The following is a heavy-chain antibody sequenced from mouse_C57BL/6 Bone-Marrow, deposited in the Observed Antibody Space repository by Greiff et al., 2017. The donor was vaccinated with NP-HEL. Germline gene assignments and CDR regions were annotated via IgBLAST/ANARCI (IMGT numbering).Heavy chain of an antibody. CDR3: AREYDYWEYAMGG. CDR1: GYTFTSYW. J-gene: IGHJ4*01. Sequence: VQLQQPGAELVMPGASVKLSCKASGYTFTSYWMHWVKQRPGQGLEWIGEIDPSDSYTNYNQKFKGKSTLTVDKTSSTAYMQLSSLTSEDSAVYYGAREYDYWEYAMGGWGQGASVTVSS. CDR2: IDPSDSYT. V-gene: IGHV1-69*01. D-gene: IGHD2-4*01.